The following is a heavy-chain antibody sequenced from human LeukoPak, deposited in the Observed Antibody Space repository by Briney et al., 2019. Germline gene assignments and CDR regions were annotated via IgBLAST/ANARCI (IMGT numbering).Heavy chain of an antibody. D-gene: IGHD5-12*01. V-gene: IGHV3-30-3*01. CDR2: ISSDRNHX. Sequence: ERSLRXXXAASGFTXXXXXXXXVRQAPGXXXXXXXXISSDRNHXHFADSXXXXXXXSRDNSKNTLFLQMNSLRPDXXAVYYCARDRLPPPGVYCFDPWGQGTLVTVSS. CDR3: ARDRLPPPGVYCFDP. J-gene: IGHJ5*02. CDR1: GFTXXXXX.